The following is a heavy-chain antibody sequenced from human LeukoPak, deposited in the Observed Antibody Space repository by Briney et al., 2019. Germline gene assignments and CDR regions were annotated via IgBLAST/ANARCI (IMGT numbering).Heavy chain of an antibody. CDR1: GDSIKSDSYY. D-gene: IGHD3-22*01. J-gene: IGHJ2*01. Sequence: SETLSLNCTVSGDSIKSDSYYWGWIRQPPGKGLEWIGTIYYSGSTYYNPSLKSRVTISVDTSKNQFSVRLSSVTAADTALYYCARHKEDFHDSSGPNFWYFDLWGRGTLVTVSS. V-gene: IGHV4-39*01. CDR2: IYYSGST. CDR3: ARHKEDFHDSSGPNFWYFDL.